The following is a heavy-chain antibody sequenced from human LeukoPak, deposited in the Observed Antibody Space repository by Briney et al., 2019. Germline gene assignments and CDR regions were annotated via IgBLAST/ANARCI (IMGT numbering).Heavy chain of an antibody. CDR3: ARAFYDFWSGRDSSYYYYMDV. CDR1: GFTFSSYW. V-gene: IGHV3-74*01. Sequence: PGGSLRLSCAASGFTFSSYWMHWVRQAPGKGLVWVSRINTDGSSTSNADSVEGRFTISRDNAKNTLYLQMNSLRAEDTAVYYCARAFYDFWSGRDSSYYYYMDVWGKGTTVTVSS. D-gene: IGHD3-3*01. CDR2: INTDGSST. J-gene: IGHJ6*03.